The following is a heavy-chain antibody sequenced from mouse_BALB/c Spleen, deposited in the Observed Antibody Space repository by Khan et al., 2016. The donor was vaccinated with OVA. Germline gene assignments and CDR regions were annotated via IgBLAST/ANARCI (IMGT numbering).Heavy chain of an antibody. J-gene: IGHJ3*01. Sequence: VELVESGAELMKPGASVKISCKATGYTFSSYWIEWVKQRPGHGLEWIGEILPGSGSNNYNEKFKGKATFTADTSSNTAYMQLSSLTSEDSAVYYCARGNYYGSSSWFGYWGQETLVTVS. D-gene: IGHD1-1*01. V-gene: IGHV1-9*01. CDR2: ILPGSGSN. CDR3: ARGNYYGSSSWFGY. CDR1: GYTFSSYW.